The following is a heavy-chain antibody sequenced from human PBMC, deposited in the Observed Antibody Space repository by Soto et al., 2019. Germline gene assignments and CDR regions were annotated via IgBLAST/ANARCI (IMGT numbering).Heavy chain of an antibody. V-gene: IGHV3-21*05. CDR3: ARDPGMVRGVLLFDY. CDR2: TSSDSGYI. J-gene: IGHJ4*02. CDR1: GFTFRSYG. D-gene: IGHD3-10*01. Sequence: GGSLRLSCAASGFTFRSYGMTWVRLALGKGLEWVSYTSSDSGYILYADSVKGRFTISRDNAKNSLYLQMNSLRAEDTAVYYCARDPGMVRGVLLFDYWGQGTLVTVSS.